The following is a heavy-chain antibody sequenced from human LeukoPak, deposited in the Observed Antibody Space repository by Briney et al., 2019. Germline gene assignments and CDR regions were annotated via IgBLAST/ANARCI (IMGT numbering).Heavy chain of an antibody. CDR1: GGTFSSYV. D-gene: IGHD4-11*01. CDR3: ARSWTTVSTDYYYYYMDV. CDR2: IIPIFGTA. V-gene: IGHV1-69*05. Sequence: VASVKVSCKASGGTFSSYVISWVRQAPGQGLEWMGGIIPIFGTANYAQKFQGRVTITTDESTSTAYMELSSLRSEDTAVYYCARSWTTVSTDYYYYYMDVWGKGTTVTVSS. J-gene: IGHJ6*03.